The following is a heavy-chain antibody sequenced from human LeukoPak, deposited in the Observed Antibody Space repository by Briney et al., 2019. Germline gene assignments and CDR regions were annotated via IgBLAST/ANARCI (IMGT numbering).Heavy chain of an antibody. CDR3: ARGVATNRYYFDY. J-gene: IGHJ4*02. D-gene: IGHD5-12*01. CDR2: INPSGGST. V-gene: IGHV1-46*01. CDR1: GYTFTSYY. Sequence: GASVKVSCKASGYTFTSYYMHWVRRAPGQGLEWMGIINPSGGSTSYAQKFQGRVTITRDTSASTAYMELSSLRSEDTAVYSCARGVATNRYYFDYWGQGTLVTVSS.